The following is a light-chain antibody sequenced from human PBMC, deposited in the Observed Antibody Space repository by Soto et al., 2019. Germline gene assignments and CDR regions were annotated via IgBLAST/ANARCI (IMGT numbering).Light chain of an antibody. Sequence: QLVLTQSPSASAPLGASVKLTCTLSSGHSSYAIAWHQQQPEKGPRYLMKVDSDGSHTKGDGIPDRFSGSSSGPERYLHISSLQSEDEADYYCQTWGTGIHVVFGGGTKLTVL. CDR1: SGHSSYA. J-gene: IGLJ2*01. CDR2: VDSDGSH. V-gene: IGLV4-69*01. CDR3: QTWGTGIHVV.